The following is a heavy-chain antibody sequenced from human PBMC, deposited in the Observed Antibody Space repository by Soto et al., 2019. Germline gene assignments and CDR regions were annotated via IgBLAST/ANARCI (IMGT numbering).Heavy chain of an antibody. CDR1: GLRFKSFV. V-gene: IGHV3-30*19. CDR3: ARWGTTGGFDL. Sequence: QVQLVESGGGVVQPGTSLRLSCAASGLRFKSFVMHWVRQAPGKGLEWVAFTSYDGNNKDYGDSVKGRFTVSRDNSQNTLHLPMDFLRPEDTGFYYCARWGTTGGFDLWGQGTLVSVSS. J-gene: IGHJ4*02. D-gene: IGHD3-16*01. CDR2: TSYDGNNK.